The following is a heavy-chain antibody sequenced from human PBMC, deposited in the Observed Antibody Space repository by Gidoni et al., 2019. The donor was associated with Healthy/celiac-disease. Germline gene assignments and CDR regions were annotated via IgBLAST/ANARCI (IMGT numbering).Heavy chain of an antibody. CDR2: ISCSGGST. CDR1: GFTFRSYS. CDR3: ANYYDSSGYYGVFDY. D-gene: IGHD3-22*01. V-gene: IGHV3-23*01. J-gene: IGHJ4*02. Sequence: EVQLLESGGGLVQPGGSLRLSCAASGFTFRSYSMSWVRQAPGKGLEWVSAISCSGGSTYYADSVKGRFTISRDNSKNTLYLQMNSLRAEDTAVYYCANYYDSSGYYGVFDYWGQGTLVTVSS.